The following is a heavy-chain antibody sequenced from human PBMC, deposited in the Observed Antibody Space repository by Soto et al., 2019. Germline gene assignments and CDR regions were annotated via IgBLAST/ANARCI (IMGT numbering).Heavy chain of an antibody. CDR1: GFTFSDHY. D-gene: IGHD6-19*01. CDR3: ARGIVAVAGAEPYGMDV. V-gene: IGHV3-72*01. CDR2: TRNKANSYTT. Sequence: PGGSLRLSCAASGFTFSDHYMDWVRQAPGKGLEWVGRTRNKANSYTTEYAASVKGRFTISRDDSKNSLYLQMNSLKTEDTAVYYCARGIVAVAGAEPYGMDVWGQGTTVTVSS. J-gene: IGHJ6*02.